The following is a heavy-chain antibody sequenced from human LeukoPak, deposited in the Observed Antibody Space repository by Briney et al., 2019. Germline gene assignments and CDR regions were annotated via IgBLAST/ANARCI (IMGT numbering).Heavy chain of an antibody. J-gene: IGHJ4*02. CDR3: ASGTFDDHGDYDRGDYSDH. D-gene: IGHD4-17*01. CDR1: GGSITSSSSY. Sequence: KTSETLSLTCTVSGGSITSSSSYWGWVRQPPGKGPEWIGSIYYSGLTYDNPSLKSRVSISVDPAKNHFSLKVTSVTAADTAVYYCASGTFDDHGDYDRGDYSDHWGQGTLVTVSS. CDR2: IYYSGLT. V-gene: IGHV4-39*02.